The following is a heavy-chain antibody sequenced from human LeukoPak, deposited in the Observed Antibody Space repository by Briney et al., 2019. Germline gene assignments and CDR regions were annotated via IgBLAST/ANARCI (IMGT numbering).Heavy chain of an antibody. Sequence: SETLSLTCTVSGGSVSSGSYYWSWIRQPPGKGLEWIGYIYYSGSTNYNPSLKSRVTISVDTSKNQFSLKLSSVTAADTAVYYCARDRRDTIFGVVITSYYYYGMDVWGQGTTVTVSS. CDR1: GGSVSSGSYY. CDR2: IYYSGST. D-gene: IGHD3-3*01. V-gene: IGHV4-61*01. J-gene: IGHJ6*02. CDR3: ARDRRDTIFGVVITSYYYYGMDV.